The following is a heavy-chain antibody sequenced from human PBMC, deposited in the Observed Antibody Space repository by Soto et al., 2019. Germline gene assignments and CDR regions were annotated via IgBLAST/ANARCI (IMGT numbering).Heavy chain of an antibody. CDR1: GGSVSSYY. CDR3: ARVPDY. Sequence: PSETLSLTCTVSGGSVSSYYWSWVRQPPGKRPEWIAYIYNGGTTNYNPSLKSRLTISLDTSKNQFSLKLSSVTAADTAVYYCARVPDYWGQGTLVTVSS. CDR2: IYNGGTT. J-gene: IGHJ4*02. V-gene: IGHV4-59*02.